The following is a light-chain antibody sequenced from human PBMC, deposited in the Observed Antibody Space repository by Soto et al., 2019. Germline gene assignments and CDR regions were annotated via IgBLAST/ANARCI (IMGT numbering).Light chain of an antibody. Sequence: QSALTQPPSASGSPGQSVTISCTGTSSDIGNYNYVSWYQQHPGKAPTLMISEVSRRPPGVPNLFSGSKSGNTASLTVSGLQPEDEAHYYCSSYSDRNALVFGGGTKLTVL. J-gene: IGLJ3*02. CDR2: EVS. CDR3: SSYSDRNALV. V-gene: IGLV2-8*01. CDR1: SSDIGNYNY.